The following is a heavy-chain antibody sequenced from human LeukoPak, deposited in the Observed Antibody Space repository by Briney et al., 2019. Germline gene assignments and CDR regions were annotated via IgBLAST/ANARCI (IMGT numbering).Heavy chain of an antibody. D-gene: IGHD3-10*01. CDR2: IYYSGST. J-gene: IGHJ4*02. Sequence: SETLSLACTVSGGSISSYYWSWIRQPPGKGLEWIGYIYYSGSTNYNPSLKSRVTISVDTSKNQFSLKLRSVTAADTAVYYCTRVRSHGSGPEDLDYWGQGTLVTVSS. CDR1: GGSISSYY. V-gene: IGHV4-59*01. CDR3: TRVRSHGSGPEDLDY.